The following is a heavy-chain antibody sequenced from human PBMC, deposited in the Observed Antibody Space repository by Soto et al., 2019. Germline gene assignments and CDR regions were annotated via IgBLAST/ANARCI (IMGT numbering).Heavy chain of an antibody. J-gene: IGHJ1*01. D-gene: IGHD4-17*01. V-gene: IGHV3-21*01. CDR3: ARDPSDLREKDQYLKH. CDR2: ITGSSSHI. Sequence: VGSLRLSCASSVFTFSSYSMNCVRHSPGEWLEWVSSITGSSSHIYYADSVKGRFTISRDNAKNSLYLQMNSLRAEDTAVYYCARDPSDLREKDQYLKHWCQGSRVTVSS. CDR1: VFTFSSYS.